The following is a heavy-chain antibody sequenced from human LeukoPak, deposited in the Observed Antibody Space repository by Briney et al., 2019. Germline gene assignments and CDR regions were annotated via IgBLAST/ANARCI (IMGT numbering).Heavy chain of an antibody. V-gene: IGHV5-51*01. CDR2: TYLGDSDT. J-gene: IGHJ5*01. CDR3: ASGRFCNGGSCYDS. CDR1: GYSFTTFNYW. D-gene: IGHD2-15*01. Sequence: GESLKISCKGFGYSFTTFNYWIAWVRQMPGKGLEWMGITYLGDSDTRYSPSFQGQVTISADKSISTAYVQWSTLKASDTAIYYCASGRFCNGGSCYDSWGQGTLVTVSS.